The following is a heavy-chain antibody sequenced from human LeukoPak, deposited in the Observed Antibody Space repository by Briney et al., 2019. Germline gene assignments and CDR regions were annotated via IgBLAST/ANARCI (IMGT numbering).Heavy chain of an antibody. CDR3: ASALIITLFGTTEIDY. J-gene: IGHJ4*02. CDR1: GFTFSDYY. D-gene: IGHD1/OR15-1a*01. Sequence: GGSLRLSCAASGFTFSDYYMSWIRQAPGKGLEWVSYISSSGSTIYYADSVKGRFTISRDNSKNTLYLQMNSLRAEDTAVYYCASALIITLFGTTEIDYWGQGTLVTVSS. V-gene: IGHV3-11*04. CDR2: ISSSGSTI.